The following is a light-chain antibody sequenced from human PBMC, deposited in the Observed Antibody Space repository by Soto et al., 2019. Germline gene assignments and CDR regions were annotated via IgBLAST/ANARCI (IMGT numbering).Light chain of an antibody. V-gene: IGLV1-47*02. J-gene: IGLJ2*01. CDR2: SNN. CDR3: AAWDDSLSGGV. Sequence: QSVLTQPPAASGTPGQRVTISCSGSSSNIGSNYVYWYQQLPGTAPKLLIYSNNQRPSGVPDRFSGSKSGTSASLAISGLRSEDEADYCCAAWDDSLSGGVFGGGTQLTVL. CDR1: SSNIGSNY.